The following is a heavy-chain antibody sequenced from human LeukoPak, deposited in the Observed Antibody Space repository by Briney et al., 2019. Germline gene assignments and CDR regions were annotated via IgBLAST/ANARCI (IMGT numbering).Heavy chain of an antibody. J-gene: IGHJ6*02. D-gene: IGHD6-13*01. CDR1: GYSFTSYW. Sequence: PGESLKISCKGSGYSFTSYWIGWVRQMPGKGLEWMGIIYPGDSDTRYSPSFQGQVTISADKSISTAYLQWSSLKASDTAMYYCARTIIAGKLDYYYYGMDVWGQGTTVTVSS. CDR2: IYPGDSDT. CDR3: ARTIIAGKLDYYYYGMDV. V-gene: IGHV5-51*01.